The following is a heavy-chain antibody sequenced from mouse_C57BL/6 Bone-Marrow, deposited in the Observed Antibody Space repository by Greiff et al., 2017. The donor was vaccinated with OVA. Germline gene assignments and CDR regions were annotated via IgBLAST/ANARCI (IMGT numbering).Heavy chain of an antibody. V-gene: IGHV1-69*01. CDR2: IDPSDSYP. CDR1: GYTFTSYW. Sequence: QVQLQQPGAELVMPGASVKLSCKASGYTFTSYWMHWVKQRPGQGLEWIGEIDPSDSYPNYNQKFKGKSTLTVDKSSSTAYMQLSSLTSEDSAVYYCAREGYYWYFDVWGTGTTVTVSS. CDR3: AREGYYWYFDV. D-gene: IGHD2-2*01. J-gene: IGHJ1*03.